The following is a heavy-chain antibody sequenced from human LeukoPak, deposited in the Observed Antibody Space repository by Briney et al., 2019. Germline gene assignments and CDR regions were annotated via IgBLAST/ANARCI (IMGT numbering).Heavy chain of an antibody. Sequence: SETLSLTCTVSGGSISSYYWTWIRQPPGKGLEWIGYKYYSGSTRYNCSLRSRLTISLDSSKNQFSLRLTSVTAADTAVYYCARGRSYGFDFDSWGPGTLVIVSS. J-gene: IGHJ4*02. D-gene: IGHD5-18*01. CDR3: ARGRSYGFDFDS. CDR1: GGSISSYY. CDR2: KYYSGST. V-gene: IGHV4-59*01.